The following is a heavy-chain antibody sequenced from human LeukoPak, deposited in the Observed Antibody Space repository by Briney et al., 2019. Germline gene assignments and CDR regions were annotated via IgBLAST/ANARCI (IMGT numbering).Heavy chain of an antibody. J-gene: IGHJ4*02. CDR1: GGSFSGYY. CDR3: ARVSGAY. CDR2: INHSGST. V-gene: IGHV4-34*01. Sequence: SETLSLTCAVYGGSFSGYYWSWIRQPPGKGLEWIGEINHSGSTNYNPSLKSRITISVGTSKNQFSLKLSSVTAADTAVYYCARVSGAYWGQGTLVTVSS.